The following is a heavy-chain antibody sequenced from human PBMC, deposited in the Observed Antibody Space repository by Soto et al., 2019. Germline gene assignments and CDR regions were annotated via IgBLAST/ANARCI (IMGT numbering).Heavy chain of an antibody. CDR2: LKNTGITT. CDR1: GFCFTTHA. V-gene: IGHV3-23*01. CDR3: DKGFDYGDTKHIDH. J-gene: IGHJ4*02. D-gene: IGHD4-17*01. Sequence: PWGTLRLTCAASGFCFTTHALSWVCLAPGKGLELLSSLKNTGITTHSADSVKGRITVSRENSRNTLHLQMITLRVDDTAVYYCDKGFDYGDTKHIDHWGQGTLVTVSS.